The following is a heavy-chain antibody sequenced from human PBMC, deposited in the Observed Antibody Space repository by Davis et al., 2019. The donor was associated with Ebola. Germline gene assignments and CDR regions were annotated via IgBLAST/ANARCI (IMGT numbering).Heavy chain of an antibody. CDR1: GYTFTNYY. D-gene: IGHD5-12*01. Sequence: AASVKVSCKASGYTFTNYYMHWVRQAPGQGLEWMGMINPNDGRTIYAQTFQGRVTVTRDTSTTTVYMDLRSLRSEETALYYCTTPGGQDSGYDVFDIWGQGTMVTVSS. CDR2: INPNDGRT. CDR3: TTPGGQDSGYDVFDI. V-gene: IGHV1-46*03. J-gene: IGHJ3*02.